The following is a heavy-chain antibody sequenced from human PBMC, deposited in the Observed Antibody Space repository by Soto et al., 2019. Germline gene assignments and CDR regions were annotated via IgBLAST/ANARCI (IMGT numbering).Heavy chain of an antibody. CDR2: IYYSGST. V-gene: IGHV4-59*01. CDR1: GGSISSYY. D-gene: IGHD2-21*02. CDR3: ARSDFTSYYGMDV. Sequence: SETLSLTCTVSGGSISSYYWSWIRQPPGKGLEWIGYIYYSGSTNYSPSLKSRVTISVDTSKNQFSLKLSSVTAADTAVYYCARSDFTSYYGMDVWGQGTTVTVSS. J-gene: IGHJ6*02.